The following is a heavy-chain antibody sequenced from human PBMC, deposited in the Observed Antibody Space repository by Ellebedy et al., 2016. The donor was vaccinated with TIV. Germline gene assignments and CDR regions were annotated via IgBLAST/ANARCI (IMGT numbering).Heavy chain of an antibody. D-gene: IGHD3-10*01. V-gene: IGHV1-69*13. CDR1: GGTFSSYA. J-gene: IGHJ6*02. Sequence: SVKVSXXASGGTFSSYAISWVRQAPGQGLEWMGGIIPIFGTANYAQKFQGRVTITADESTSTAYMELSSLRSEDTAVYYCARTYYYGSGSYLGYYYGMDVWGQGTTVTVSS. CDR2: IIPIFGTA. CDR3: ARTYYYGSGSYLGYYYGMDV.